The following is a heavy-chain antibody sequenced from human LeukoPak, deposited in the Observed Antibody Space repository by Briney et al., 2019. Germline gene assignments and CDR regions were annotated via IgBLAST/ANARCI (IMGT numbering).Heavy chain of an antibody. D-gene: IGHD4-17*01. CDR2: ISSSSGFI. CDR1: GFTFIDYT. CDR3: ARGTVTTDY. J-gene: IGHJ4*02. V-gene: IGHV3-21*01. Sequence: KPGGSLRLXCAASGFTFIDYTMNWVRQAPGKGLEWVSSISSSSGFIYYAGSVRGRFTISRDNAKDSLYLQMNSLRAEDTAVYYCARGTVTTDYWGQGALVAVSS.